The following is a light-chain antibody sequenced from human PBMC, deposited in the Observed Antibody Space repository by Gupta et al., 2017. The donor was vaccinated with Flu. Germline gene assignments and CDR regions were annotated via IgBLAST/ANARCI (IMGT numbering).Light chain of an antibody. V-gene: IGLV2-14*01. CDR2: EVN. CDR3: GADTGSSTWV. CDR1: SSDVGGYNF. Sequence: QSALTQPASVSGSPGPSITISCTGTSSDVGGYNFVSEYQQHPGKAPKIMIYEVNKRPSGISHRFSGSKSGNTASLTIYGLQADDEADYHCGADTGSSTWVFGGGTRLTVL. J-gene: IGLJ3*02.